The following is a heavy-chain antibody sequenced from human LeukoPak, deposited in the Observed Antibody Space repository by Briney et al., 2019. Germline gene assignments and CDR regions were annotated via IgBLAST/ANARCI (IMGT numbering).Heavy chain of an antibody. CDR2: INHSGST. J-gene: IGHJ6*02. CDR1: GGSFSGYY. V-gene: IGHV4-34*01. CDR3: ATEGDSRGWYGARDCYGMDV. D-gene: IGHD6-19*01. Sequence: PSETLSLTCAVYGGSFSGYYWSWIRQPPGKGLEWIGEINHSGSTNYNPSLKSRVTILVDKSKNQFSLKLRSVTAADTAVYYCATEGDSRGWYGARDCYGMDVWGQGTTVTVSS.